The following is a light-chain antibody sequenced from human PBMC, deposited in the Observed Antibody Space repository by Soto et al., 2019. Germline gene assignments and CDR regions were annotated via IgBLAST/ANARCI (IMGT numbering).Light chain of an antibody. CDR2: EVS. CDR1: SSDVGGYKY. V-gene: IGLV2-14*01. CDR3: LSYTSTNTRV. Sequence: QSALTQPASVSGSPGQWITISCTGTSSDVGGYKYVSWYQHHPGKAPKLMIYEVSNRPSGVSNRFSGSKSGNTASLTISGLQAEDEADYYCLSYTSTNTRVFGGGTKVTVL. J-gene: IGLJ2*01.